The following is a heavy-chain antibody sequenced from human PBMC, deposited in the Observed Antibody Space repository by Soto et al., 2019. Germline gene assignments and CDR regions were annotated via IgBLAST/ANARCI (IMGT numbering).Heavy chain of an antibody. D-gene: IGHD5-18*01. V-gene: IGHV3-30*18. CDR3: AKGLRTAMSRNYHYYGMDV. Sequence: QVQLVESGGGVVQPGRSLRLSCAASGFTFSSYGMHWVRQAPGKGLEWVAVISYDGSNKYYADSVKGRFTISRDNSKNTLYLQMNSLRAEDTAVYYCAKGLRTAMSRNYHYYGMDVWGQGTTVTVSS. CDR2: ISYDGSNK. J-gene: IGHJ6*02. CDR1: GFTFSSYG.